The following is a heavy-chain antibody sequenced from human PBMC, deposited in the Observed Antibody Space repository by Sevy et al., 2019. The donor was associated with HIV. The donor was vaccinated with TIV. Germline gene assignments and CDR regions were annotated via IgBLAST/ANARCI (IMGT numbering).Heavy chain of an antibody. CDR2: ISGSGNII. Sequence: GGSLRLSCAASGFSFSDSYMSWVRQAPGKGLEWIAYISGSGNIIYYADSVRGRFSISRDNAKKSLYLQMNGLRAEDTAVYFCAKKGYSSGIFYYFDYWGQGTLVTVSS. V-gene: IGHV3-11*01. CDR1: GFSFSDSY. CDR3: AKKGYSSGIFYYFDY. D-gene: IGHD5-18*01. J-gene: IGHJ4*02.